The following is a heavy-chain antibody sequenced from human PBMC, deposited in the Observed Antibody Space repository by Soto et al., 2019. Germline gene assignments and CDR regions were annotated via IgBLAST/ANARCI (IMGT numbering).Heavy chain of an antibody. J-gene: IGHJ3*02. Sequence: QVQLVQSGAEVKKPGSSVNVSCKASGGTFSSYAISWVRQAPGQGLEWMGGIIPIFGTANYAQKFQGRVTIPADESTGTDYMERSSLRSEDTAVYYCARGPQLERFDAFDIWGQGTMVTVSS. V-gene: IGHV1-69*01. CDR3: ARGPQLERFDAFDI. CDR2: IIPIFGTA. CDR1: GGTFSSYA. D-gene: IGHD1-1*01.